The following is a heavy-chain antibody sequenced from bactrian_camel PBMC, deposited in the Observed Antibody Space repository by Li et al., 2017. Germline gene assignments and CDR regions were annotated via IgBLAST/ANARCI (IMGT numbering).Heavy chain of an antibody. CDR1: RYTYKRNC. Sequence: SGGGSVQAGGSLTLSCAAGRYTYKRNCMGWFRQRPGKDREGLAVLWIGGATTTYADSVKGRFTISQDIDKNTVYLQMNSLTPEDTAVYYCVVLNPCSLSLASVTQWGQGTQVTVS. CDR3: VVLNPCSLSLASVTQ. V-gene: IGHV3S25*01. CDR2: LWIGGATT. D-gene: IGHD1*01. J-gene: IGHJ4*01.